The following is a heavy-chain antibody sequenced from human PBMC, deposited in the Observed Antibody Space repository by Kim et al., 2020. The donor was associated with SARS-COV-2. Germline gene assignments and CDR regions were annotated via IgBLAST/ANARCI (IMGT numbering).Heavy chain of an antibody. CDR1: GINFSCYD. CDR3: VRVAVGASSWYDLDS. D-gene: IGHD6-13*01. V-gene: IGHV3-11*05. J-gene: IGHJ4*02. Sequence: GGSLRLSCAASGINFSCYDMSWIRQAPGKGLEWVSYISSSGTNTKYADSLKGRVTISRDNAENSLYLEMNSLRAEDTAVYYCVRVAVGASSWYDLDSWGQGTRVTVSS. CDR2: ISSSGTNT.